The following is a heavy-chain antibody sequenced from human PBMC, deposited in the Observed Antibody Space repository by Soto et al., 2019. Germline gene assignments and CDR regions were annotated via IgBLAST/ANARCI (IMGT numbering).Heavy chain of an antibody. CDR2: FYYSGST. D-gene: IGHD1-1*01. CDR1: GGSISSYY. V-gene: IGHV4-59*08. Sequence: QVQLQESGPGLVKPSETLSLTCTVSGGSISSYYWSWIRKPPGKGLEWIGYFYYSGSTNYNPSLKSRVTRSVDTSKNQFSLSRSSVTAAETAVYYCARRYGYSFDYWGQGTLVTFSS. J-gene: IGHJ4*02. CDR3: ARRYGYSFDY.